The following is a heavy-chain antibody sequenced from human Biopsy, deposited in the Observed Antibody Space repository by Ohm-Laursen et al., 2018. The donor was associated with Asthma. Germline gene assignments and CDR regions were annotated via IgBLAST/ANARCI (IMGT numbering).Heavy chain of an antibody. CDR2: IYYSGST. Sequence: TLSLTCTVSGGSINIGDYYWSWIRQLPVKGLEWIGYIYYSGSTYYNPSLKSRVSISLDTSKNQFSLSLTSVTAADTAAYYCARTTYGDDGFDPWGQGTLVTVSS. V-gene: IGHV4-31*03. D-gene: IGHD4-17*01. J-gene: IGHJ5*02. CDR1: GGSINIGDYY. CDR3: ARTTYGDDGFDP.